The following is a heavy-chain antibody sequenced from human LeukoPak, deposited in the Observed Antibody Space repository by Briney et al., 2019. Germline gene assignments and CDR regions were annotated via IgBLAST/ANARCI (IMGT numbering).Heavy chain of an antibody. V-gene: IGHV4-34*01. Sequence: ASETLSLTCAVYGGSFSDYSWSWIRQPPGKGLEWIGEVTHSGDINYNPSLKSRVTMSVDTSKNQFSLKLTSVTAADTAVYYCAFSHTTPVAEDNWGQGALVTVSS. CDR2: VTHSGDI. D-gene: IGHD6-19*01. CDR3: AFSHTTPVAEDN. J-gene: IGHJ4*02. CDR1: GGSFSDYS.